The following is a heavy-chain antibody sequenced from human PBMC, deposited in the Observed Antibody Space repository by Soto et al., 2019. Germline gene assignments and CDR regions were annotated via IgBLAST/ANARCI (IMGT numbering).Heavy chain of an antibody. J-gene: IGHJ6*03. CDR3: ARAITIFGASYYYYYMDV. CDR1: SGSISSSNW. Sequence: SETLSLTCAVSSGSISSSNWWSWVRQPPGKGLEWIGEIYHSGSTNYNPSLKSRVTISVDKSKNQFSLKLSSVTAADTAVYYCARAITIFGASYYYYYMDVWDKGTTVTVSS. CDR2: IYHSGST. D-gene: IGHD3-3*01. V-gene: IGHV4-4*02.